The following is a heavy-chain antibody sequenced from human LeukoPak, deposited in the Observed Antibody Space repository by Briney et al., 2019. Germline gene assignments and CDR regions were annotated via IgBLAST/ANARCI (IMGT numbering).Heavy chain of an antibody. CDR3: ARDGPAQMVDLDY. D-gene: IGHD3-10*01. V-gene: IGHV1-2*02. CDR2: IHPNNGDT. Sequence: DSVKVSCKASGYTFSGTGWYLYWLRQAPGQGLECMGWIHPNNGDTAYAQKFEGRVAMTRDTSNSTAYMELRRLRPDDTAVYFCARDGPAQMVDLDYWGQGTLVTVSS. CDR1: GYTFSGTGWY. J-gene: IGHJ4*02.